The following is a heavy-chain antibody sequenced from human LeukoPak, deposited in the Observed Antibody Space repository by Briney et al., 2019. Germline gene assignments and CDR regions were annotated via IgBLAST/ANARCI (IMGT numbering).Heavy chain of an antibody. CDR3: ARGPHGLYSSIDY. J-gene: IGHJ4*02. CDR2: INHSGST. D-gene: IGHD4-11*01. CDR1: GGSFSGYY. V-gene: IGHV4-34*01. Sequence: PSETQSLTCTVYGGSFSGYYWSWIRQPPGKGLEWIGEINHSGSTNYNPSLKSRVTISVDTSKNQFSLKLSSVTAADTAVYYCARGPHGLYSSIDYWGQGTLVTVSS.